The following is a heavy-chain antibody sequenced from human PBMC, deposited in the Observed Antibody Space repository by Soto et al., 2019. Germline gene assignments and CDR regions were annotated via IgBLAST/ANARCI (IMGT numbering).Heavy chain of an antibody. CDR2: TYYRSKWYN. CDR1: GDSVSSNSAA. V-gene: IGHV6-1*01. CDR3: ARDKDIVVVPAAIRAYYYYGMDV. Sequence: PSQTLSLTCAISGDSVSSNSAAWNWIRQSPSRGLEWLGRTYYRSKWYNDYAVSVKSRITINPDTSKNQFSLQLNSVTPEDTAVYYCARDKDIVVVPAAIRAYYYYGMDVWGQGTTVTVS. D-gene: IGHD2-2*02. J-gene: IGHJ6*02.